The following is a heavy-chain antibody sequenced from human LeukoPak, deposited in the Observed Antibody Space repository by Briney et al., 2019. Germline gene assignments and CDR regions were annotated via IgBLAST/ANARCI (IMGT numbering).Heavy chain of an antibody. J-gene: IGHJ6*04. D-gene: IGHD1/OR15-1a*01. CDR2: IKKDGSGI. Sequence: PGGSLRLSCAVSGFPFSNSWMYWVRQAPGKGLEGVANIKKDGSGISYVDSVKGRFIISRDNARNSLYLPMNSLRVEDTAVYFCAGGNSMDVWGKGTAVTVSS. CDR3: AGGNSMDV. CDR1: GFPFSNSW. V-gene: IGHV3-7*03.